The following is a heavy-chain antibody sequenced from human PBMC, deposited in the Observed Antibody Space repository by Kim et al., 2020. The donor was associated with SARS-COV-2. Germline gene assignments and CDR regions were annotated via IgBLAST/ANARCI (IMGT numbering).Heavy chain of an antibody. V-gene: IGHV4-39*01. J-gene: IGHJ4*02. CDR3: ARRVVVPAANKKYCDY. D-gene: IGHD2-2*01. Sequence: SLKSRVTISVDTSKNQFSLKLSSVTAADTAVYYCARRVVVPAANKKYCDYWGQGTLVTVSS.